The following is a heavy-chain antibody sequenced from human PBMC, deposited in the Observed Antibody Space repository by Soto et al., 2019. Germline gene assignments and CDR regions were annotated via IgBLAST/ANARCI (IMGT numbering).Heavy chain of an antibody. V-gene: IGHV3-23*01. CDR3: AKDRAGVVAATTFDP. Sequence: EVQLLESGGGLVQPGGSLRLSCAASGFTFSTYAMTWVRQAPGKGLEWVSSVSNRGGTYYADSVKGRFTISRDNSKNILHLQMNSLRAEDTALYYCAKDRAGVVAATTFDPWGQGTLVTVSS. CDR2: VSNRGGT. J-gene: IGHJ5*02. CDR1: GFTFSTYA. D-gene: IGHD2-15*01.